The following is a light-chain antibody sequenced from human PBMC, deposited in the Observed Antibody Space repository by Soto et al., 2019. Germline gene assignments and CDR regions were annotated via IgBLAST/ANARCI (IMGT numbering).Light chain of an antibody. J-gene: IGLJ1*01. CDR3: SSYAGSSNV. Sequence: QSALTQPPSASGSPGQSVAISCTGTSSDVGGYNYVSWYQQHPGKAPKLMIYEVNKRPSGVPDRFSGSKSGNTASLTVSGLQAEDEADYYCSSYAGSSNVFGTGTKATAL. V-gene: IGLV2-8*01. CDR2: EVN. CDR1: SSDVGGYNY.